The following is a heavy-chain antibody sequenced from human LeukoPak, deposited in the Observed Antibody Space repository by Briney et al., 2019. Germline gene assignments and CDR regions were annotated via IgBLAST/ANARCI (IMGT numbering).Heavy chain of an antibody. CDR1: GYTLTELS. CDR2: FDPEDGET. CDR3: ATDPVGYCSANGCYSVGY. J-gene: IGHJ4*02. Sequence: ASVKVSCKVSGYTLTELSMHWVRQAPGKGLEWMGGFDPEDGETVYAQKFQGRLTMTEDTSTDTAYMELSSLRSDDTAVYYCATDPVGYCSANGCYSVGYWGQGTLLTVSS. D-gene: IGHD2-15*01. V-gene: IGHV1-24*01.